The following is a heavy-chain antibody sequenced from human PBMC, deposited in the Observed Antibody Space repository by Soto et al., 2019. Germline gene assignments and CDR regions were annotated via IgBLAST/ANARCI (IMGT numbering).Heavy chain of an antibody. D-gene: IGHD5-12*01. CDR2: ISYDGSNK. V-gene: IGHV3-30*18. Sequence: GGSLRLSCAASGFNFSSYGMHWVRQAPGKGLEWVAVISYDGSNKYYADSVKGRFTISRDNSKNTLYLQMNSLRAEDTAVYYCAKGQYSGYDSSYFDYWGQGTLVTVSS. CDR1: GFNFSSYG. CDR3: AKGQYSGYDSSYFDY. J-gene: IGHJ4*02.